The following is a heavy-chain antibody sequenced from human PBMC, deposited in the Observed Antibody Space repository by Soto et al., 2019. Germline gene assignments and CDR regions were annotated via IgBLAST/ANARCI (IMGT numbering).Heavy chain of an antibody. V-gene: IGHV1-18*01. J-gene: IGHJ4*02. D-gene: IGHD6-13*01. Sequence: QVQLVQSGAEVKKPGASVSVSCKASGYTFTTYGISWVRQAPGQGLEWVGWISASNGNIYYGQKFQGRVTMTTDSFTSTAYMELSSLTSDDPAVYYCARALPYSSSGDSWGRGTLVTVSS. CDR3: ARALPYSSSGDS. CDR1: GYTFTTYG. CDR2: ISASNGNI.